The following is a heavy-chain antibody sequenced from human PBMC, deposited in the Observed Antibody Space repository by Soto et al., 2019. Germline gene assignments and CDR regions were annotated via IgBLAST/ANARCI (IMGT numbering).Heavy chain of an antibody. CDR2: IFSTGGT. V-gene: IGHV4-31*03. CDR3: ARGISSTGAANNWFAP. D-gene: IGHD6-25*01. Sequence: QVQLQESGPGLVKPSETLSLTCTVSAGSINSGSYYWTWIRQRPGEGLEWIGYIFSTGGTYRNPSLESRVTISRDTSKNQYSLKLSFVSAADTAVYYCARGISSTGAANNWFAPWGQGTLVTVSS. CDR1: AGSINSGSYY. J-gene: IGHJ5*02.